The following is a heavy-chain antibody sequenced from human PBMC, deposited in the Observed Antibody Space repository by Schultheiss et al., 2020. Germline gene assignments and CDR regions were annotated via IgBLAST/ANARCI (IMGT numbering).Heavy chain of an antibody. CDR3: ARDPRGGSYGSGSYYNGGFDY. D-gene: IGHD3-10*01. Sequence: ASVKVSCKASGYTFTGYYMHWVRQAPGQGLGWMGWIVPYNGNTNYAQKLQGRVTMTTDTSTSTAYMELSRLRSDDTAVYYCARDPRGGSYGSGSYYNGGFDYWGQGTLVTVSS. CDR1: GYTFTGYY. V-gene: IGHV1/OR15-2*01. CDR2: IVPYNGNT. J-gene: IGHJ4*02.